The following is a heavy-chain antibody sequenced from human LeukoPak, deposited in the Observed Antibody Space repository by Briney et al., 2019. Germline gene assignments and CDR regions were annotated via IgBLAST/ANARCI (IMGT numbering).Heavy chain of an antibody. J-gene: IGHJ6*03. V-gene: IGHV3-23*01. CDR1: GFTFSDYA. CDR2: IAGRGGNT. D-gene: IGHD3-10*01. CDR3: AKDEGYYGSGSYLSLGYYYYMDV. Sequence: GGSLRLSCAASGFTFSDYAMNWVRQAPGRGLEWVSHIAGRGGNTYYADSVKGRFTISRDNSKNTLYLQMNSLRAEDTAVYYCAKDEGYYGSGSYLSLGYYYYMDVWGKGTTVAVSS.